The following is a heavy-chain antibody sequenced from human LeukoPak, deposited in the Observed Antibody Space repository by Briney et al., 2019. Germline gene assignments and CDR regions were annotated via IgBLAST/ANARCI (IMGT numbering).Heavy chain of an antibody. D-gene: IGHD6-13*01. CDR3: HSSSWYPPDDY. CDR1: GFTFSSYW. Sequence: GGSLRLSCAASGFTFSSYWRHWVRQAPGKGLVWVSRINSDGSSTSYADSVKGRFTISRDNAKNTLYLQMNSLRAEDTAVYYCHSSSWYPPDDYWGKGTLVTVSS. J-gene: IGHJ4*02. CDR2: INSDGSST. V-gene: IGHV3-74*01.